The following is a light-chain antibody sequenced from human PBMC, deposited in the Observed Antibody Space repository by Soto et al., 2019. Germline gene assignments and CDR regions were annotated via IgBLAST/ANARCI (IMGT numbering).Light chain of an antibody. Sequence: DIQMTQSPSSLSASVGDRVTITCRASQSISRHLNWFQQKPGRAPKFLIYAASTLQSGVPSRFSGSGSGTDFTLTISSLQPEDFATYYCQQSYSIPYTFGQGTKLEIK. CDR2: AAS. J-gene: IGKJ2*01. CDR1: QSISRH. V-gene: IGKV1-39*01. CDR3: QQSYSIPYT.